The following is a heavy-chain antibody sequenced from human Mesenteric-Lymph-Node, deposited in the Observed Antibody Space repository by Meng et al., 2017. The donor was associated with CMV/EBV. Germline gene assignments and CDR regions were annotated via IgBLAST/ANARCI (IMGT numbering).Heavy chain of an antibody. CDR1: GFTFSDYY. CDR2: IYSGDST. V-gene: IGHV3-53*01. D-gene: IGHD4-11*01. J-gene: IGHJ6*02. Sequence: GGSLRLSCAASGFTFSDYYMTWIRQAPGKGLEWVSVIYSGDSTYYADFVKGRFTISRDNSKNTLYLQMNSLRVEDTAVYYCARTQVPDRNYYYFYYDMDVWGQGTTVTVSS. CDR3: ARTQVPDRNYYYFYYDMDV.